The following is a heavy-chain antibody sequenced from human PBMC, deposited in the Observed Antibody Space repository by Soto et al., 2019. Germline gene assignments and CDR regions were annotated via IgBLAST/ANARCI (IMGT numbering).Heavy chain of an antibody. D-gene: IGHD4-4*01. CDR1: GFTFSSYA. V-gene: IGHV3-23*01. Sequence: LRLSCAASGFTFSSYAMSWVRQAPGKGLEWVSAISGSGGSTYYADSVKGRFTISRDNSKNTLYLQMNSLRAEDTAVYYCARSTVTMGGYYYYGMDVWGQGTTVTVSS. CDR2: ISGSGGST. J-gene: IGHJ6*02. CDR3: ARSTVTMGGYYYYGMDV.